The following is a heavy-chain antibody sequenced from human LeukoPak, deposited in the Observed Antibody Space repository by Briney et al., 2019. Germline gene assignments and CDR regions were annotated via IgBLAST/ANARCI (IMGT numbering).Heavy chain of an antibody. CDR1: GFTFDSYS. J-gene: IGHJ4*02. V-gene: IGHV3-30-3*01. Sequence: GGSLRLSRAASGFTFDSYSMHWVRQAPGKGLEWVAVISYDGSNKYYADSVKGRFTISRDNSKNTLYLQTNSLRTEDTAVFYCARQAARPYDYWGQGTLVTVSS. D-gene: IGHD6-25*01. CDR3: ARQAARPYDY. CDR2: ISYDGSNK.